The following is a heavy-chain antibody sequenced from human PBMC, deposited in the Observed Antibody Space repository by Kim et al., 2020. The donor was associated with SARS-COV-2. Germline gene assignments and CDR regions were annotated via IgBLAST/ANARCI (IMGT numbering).Heavy chain of an antibody. J-gene: IGHJ4*02. Sequence: SQTLSLTCAISGDSVSSNSAAWNWIRQSPSRGLEWLGRTYYRSKWYNDYAVSVKSRITINPDTSKNQFSLQLNSVTPEDTAVYYCAKSITMVRGVIITLFYWGQGTLVTVSS. CDR3: AKSITMVRGVIITLFY. D-gene: IGHD3-10*01. CDR1: GDSVSSNSAA. V-gene: IGHV6-1*01. CDR2: TYYRSKWYN.